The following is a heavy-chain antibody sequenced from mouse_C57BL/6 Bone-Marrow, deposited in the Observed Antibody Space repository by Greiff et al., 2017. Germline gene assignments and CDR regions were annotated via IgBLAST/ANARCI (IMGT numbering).Heavy chain of an antibody. D-gene: IGHD1-1*01. CDR1: GYTFTNYW. Sequence: VQLQQPGAELVMPGASVKLSCKASGYTFTNYWMHWVKQRPGQGLEWIGEIDPSDSYTNYNQKFKGKSTLTVDKSSSTAYMQLSSLTSEDSAVYYCAREGHYYYGPWFAYWGQGTLVTVSA. CDR2: IDPSDSYT. CDR3: AREGHYYYGPWFAY. V-gene: IGHV1-69*01. J-gene: IGHJ3*01.